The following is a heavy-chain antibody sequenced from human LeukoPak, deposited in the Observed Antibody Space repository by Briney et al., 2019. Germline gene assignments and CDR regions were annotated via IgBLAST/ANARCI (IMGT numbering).Heavy chain of an antibody. CDR3: AREWSAFDY. J-gene: IGHJ4*02. CDR1: GASISSYY. CDR2: IFHDGST. V-gene: IGHV4-59*01. Sequence: SETLSLTCTVSGASISSYYWSWIWQPPGKGLEWIGYIFHDGSTSYNPSLKSRVTISVDTSKNQFSLKLRSVTAADTAVYYFAREWSAFDYWGQGTLVTVSS. D-gene: IGHD2-15*01.